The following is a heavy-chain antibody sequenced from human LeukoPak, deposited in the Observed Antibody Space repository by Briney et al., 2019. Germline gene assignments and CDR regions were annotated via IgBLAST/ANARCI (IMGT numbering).Heavy chain of an antibody. CDR1: GDSISNYF. CDR2: IYYSGST. V-gene: IGHV4-59*08. Sequence: PSETLPLTCTVSGDSISNYFWSWIRQPPGKELEYIGYIYYSGSTNYSPSLKSRVTISADTSKNQLSLKLNSVTAADTAVYYCARHVPYDSSDYTLTYWGQGTLVTVSS. D-gene: IGHD3-22*01. J-gene: IGHJ4*02. CDR3: ARHVPYDSSDYTLTY.